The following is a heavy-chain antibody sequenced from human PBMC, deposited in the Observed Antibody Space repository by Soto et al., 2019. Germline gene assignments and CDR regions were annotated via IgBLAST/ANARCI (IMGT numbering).Heavy chain of an antibody. J-gene: IGHJ6*02. D-gene: IGHD3-9*01. CDR1: GFTFSDYY. CDR2: ISSSSSYT. CDR3: FPSLRDYGMDV. Sequence: SLILSCAASGFTFSDYYMSLSRQAPGKGLGWVSYISSSSSYTNYADAVKGRFTISRDNAKNALYLQMNSLRAEDTAVYYCFPSLRDYGMDVWGQGTTVTVSS. V-gene: IGHV3-11*06.